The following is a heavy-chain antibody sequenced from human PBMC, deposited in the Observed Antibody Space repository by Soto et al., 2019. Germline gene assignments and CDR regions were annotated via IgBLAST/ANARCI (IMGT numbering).Heavy chain of an antibody. J-gene: IGHJ6*02. CDR3: ASPLHNDHYYGMDV. V-gene: IGHV1-8*01. CDR2: MNPNSGNT. D-gene: IGHD1-1*01. Sequence: QVQLVQSGAEVKKPGASVKVSCKASGYTFTSYDINWVRQPTGQGLEWMGWMNPNSGNTGYAQKIQGRDTMTRNTSISTAYRELSSVRSEDTAVYYCASPLHNDHYYGMDVWGQGTTVTVSS. CDR1: GYTFTSYD.